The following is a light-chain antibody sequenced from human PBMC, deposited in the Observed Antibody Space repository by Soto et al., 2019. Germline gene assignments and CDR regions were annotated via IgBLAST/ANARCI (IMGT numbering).Light chain of an antibody. CDR3: QQYGDSPFA. Sequence: EIVLTQSPGTLSLSPGERGTLSCRASQSIYINSLAWYQHKRGQAPRLLIYAATVRATAVPDRFNGSGSGTDFALTISRLEPEDSAMYYCQQYGDSPFAFGPGTKLDVK. CDR2: AAT. CDR1: QSIYINS. J-gene: IGKJ3*01. V-gene: IGKV3-20*01.